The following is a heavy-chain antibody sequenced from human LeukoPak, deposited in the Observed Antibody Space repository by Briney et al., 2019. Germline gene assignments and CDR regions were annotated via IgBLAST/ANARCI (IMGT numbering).Heavy chain of an antibody. D-gene: IGHD2-15*01. J-gene: IGHJ4*02. CDR3: ARRAGEYSHPYDY. CDR1: GFTLSTNS. Sequence: TGGSLRLSCTVSGFTLSTNSWSWVRQAPGKGLEWVSFIYSGGNTHYSDSVKGRFTISRDNSKNTLYLQMNSLRAEDTAIYYCARRAGEYSHPYDYWGQGTLVTVSS. V-gene: IGHV3-53*01. CDR2: IYSGGNT.